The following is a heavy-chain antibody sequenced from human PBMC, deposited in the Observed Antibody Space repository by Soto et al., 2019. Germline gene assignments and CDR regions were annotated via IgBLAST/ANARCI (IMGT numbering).Heavy chain of an antibody. V-gene: IGHV3-30*03. Sequence: PGGSLRLSCAASGFTFSSYGMHWVRQAPGKGLEWVAVISYDGSNKYYADSVKGRFTISRDNSKNTLYLQMNSLRAEDTAVYYCARAGRGYSYGVYYYYYGMDVWGQGTTVTVSS. CDR1: GFTFSSYG. CDR3: ARAGRGYSYGVYYYYYGMDV. CDR2: ISYDGSNK. J-gene: IGHJ6*02. D-gene: IGHD5-18*01.